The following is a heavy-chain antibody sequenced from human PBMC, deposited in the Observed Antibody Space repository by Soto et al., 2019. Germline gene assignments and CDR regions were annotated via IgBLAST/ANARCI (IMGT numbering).Heavy chain of an antibody. Sequence: VQLQESGPGLVKPSETLSLTCTVSGGSISSYYWSWIRHPPGKGLEWIGYIYYSGSTSYNPSLKSRDTISVDTSKNQFSLKLSSVTAADTAVYYCARASEYSSSPFDYWGQGTLVTVSS. J-gene: IGHJ4*02. D-gene: IGHD6-6*01. CDR2: IYYSGST. CDR1: GGSISSYY. CDR3: ARASEYSSSPFDY. V-gene: IGHV4-59*01.